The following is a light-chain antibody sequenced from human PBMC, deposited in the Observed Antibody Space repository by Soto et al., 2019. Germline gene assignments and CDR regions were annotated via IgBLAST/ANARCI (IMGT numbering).Light chain of an antibody. CDR2: DAS. CDR3: QQYKDYGYT. Sequence: IQMTQSPSTLSASVGDRVTITCRASESIRTWLAWYQHKPGKAPKFLIYDASTLERGVPSRFSGSGSATEFTLTISGLQPDDFATYYCQQYKDYGYTFGQGTKVDIK. CDR1: ESIRTW. V-gene: IGKV1-5*01. J-gene: IGKJ2*01.